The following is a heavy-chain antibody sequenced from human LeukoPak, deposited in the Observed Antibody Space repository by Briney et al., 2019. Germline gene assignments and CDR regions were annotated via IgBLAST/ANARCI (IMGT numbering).Heavy chain of an antibody. J-gene: IGHJ6*03. CDR2: ISGRGGST. CDR3: AIHFGYSSRYYMDV. Sequence: GGSLRLSCASSGFTFSSYAMSWVRQAPGKGLEWVSWISGRGGSTYYADSVRGRFTISRDESKNTLSLQMNSLRAEDTAVYYCAIHFGYSSRYYMDVWGKGTTVTVSS. V-gene: IGHV3-23*01. CDR1: GFTFSSYA. D-gene: IGHD5-24*01.